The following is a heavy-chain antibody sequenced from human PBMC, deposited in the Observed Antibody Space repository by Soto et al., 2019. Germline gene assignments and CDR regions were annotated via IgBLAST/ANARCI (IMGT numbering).Heavy chain of an antibody. V-gene: IGHV1-69*14. CDR3: VRVVAIPGYPDN. D-gene: IGHD5-12*01. J-gene: IGHJ4*02. CDR2: IVPTVDTS. CDR1: GATFSSYA. Sequence: HVQLVQSGAEVRQPASSVKVSCKTSGATFSSYAITWVRQAPGQGLEWMGGIVPTVDTSTYAQKFQGRVTITADKFPNTVYMELSSLRSDDTAVYYCVRVVAIPGYPDNWGQGTLVTVSS.